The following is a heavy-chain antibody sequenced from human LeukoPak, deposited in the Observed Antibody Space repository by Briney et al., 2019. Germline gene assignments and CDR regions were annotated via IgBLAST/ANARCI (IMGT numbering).Heavy chain of an antibody. V-gene: IGHV4-59*08. CDR2: IYYSGST. D-gene: IGHD6-19*01. Sequence: SETLSLTCTVSGGSISSYYWSWIRQPPGKGLEWIGYIYYSGSTNYNPSLKSRVTISVDTSKNQFSLKLSSVAAADTAVYYCARQADAVAGPTSFGYWGQGTLVTVSS. CDR1: GGSISSYY. J-gene: IGHJ4*02. CDR3: ARQADAVAGPTSFGY.